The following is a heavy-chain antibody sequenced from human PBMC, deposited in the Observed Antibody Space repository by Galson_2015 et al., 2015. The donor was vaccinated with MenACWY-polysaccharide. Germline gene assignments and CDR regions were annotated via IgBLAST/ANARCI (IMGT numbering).Heavy chain of an antibody. CDR2: MNKDGRKK. J-gene: IGHJ4*02. Sequence: SCAAYGFAFSSHWFPWCRQPPGTGLGWGASMNKDGRKKNYVDSVKGRFTISRDNAKNSLYLQMNSLRAEDTAVYYCRRRLVRGVIIRDFDSWGQGTLVTVSS. D-gene: IGHD3-10*01. CDR3: RRRLVRGVIIRDFDS. V-gene: IGHV3-7*01. CDR1: GFAFSSHW.